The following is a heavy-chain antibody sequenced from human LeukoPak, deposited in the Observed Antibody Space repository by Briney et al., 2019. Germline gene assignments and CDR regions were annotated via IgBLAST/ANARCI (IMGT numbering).Heavy chain of an antibody. CDR3: PRAPQAVLFDTYA. J-gene: IGHJ5*02. CDR2: VYSGGST. Sequence: GGSLRLSCTASGFIVTNNYINWVRQAPGKGLEWVSLVYSGGSTYYADSVKGRLTISRDNSKNMVYLQMNSLRAEDTAMYYCPRAPQAVLFDTYAWGQETLVTVS. D-gene: IGHD2/OR15-2a*01. CDR1: GFIVTNNY. V-gene: IGHV3-66*01.